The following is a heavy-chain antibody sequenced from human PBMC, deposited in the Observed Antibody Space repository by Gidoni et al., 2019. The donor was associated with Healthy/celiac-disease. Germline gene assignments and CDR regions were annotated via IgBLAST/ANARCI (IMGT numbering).Heavy chain of an antibody. J-gene: IGHJ6*02. CDR3: ARGYGGNHDYYYGMDV. CDR2: TRNKANSDTT. V-gene: IGHV3-72*01. D-gene: IGHD2-15*01. CDR1: GFTFSDHY. Sequence: VQLVESWGALVHPGASLRLSCAASGFTFSDHYRDWVRQAPGKGLEWVGRTRNKANSDTTEYDASVKGRFTISRDDSKNSLYLKMNSLKTEDTAVYYCARGYGGNHDYYYGMDVWGQGTTVTVSS.